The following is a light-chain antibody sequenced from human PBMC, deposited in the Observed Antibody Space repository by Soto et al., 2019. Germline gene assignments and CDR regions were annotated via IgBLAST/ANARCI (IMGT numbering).Light chain of an antibody. Sequence: DIQMTKSPSTLSASVGDRVTITCRAGQSISSWLAWYQQKPGKAPKLLIYDASSLESGVPSRFSGSGSGTEFTLTISSLQPDDFATYYCQQYNSYPWTFGQGTNVDI. CDR1: QSISSW. J-gene: IGKJ1*01. CDR2: DAS. CDR3: QQYNSYPWT. V-gene: IGKV1-5*01.